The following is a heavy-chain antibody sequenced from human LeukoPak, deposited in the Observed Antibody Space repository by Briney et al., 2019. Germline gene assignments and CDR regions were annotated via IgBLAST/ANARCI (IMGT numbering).Heavy chain of an antibody. CDR3: ATTSVPAAKGDAFDI. CDR1: GYTLTELS. CDR2: FDPEDGET. V-gene: IGHV1-24*01. Sequence: GASVKVSCKVSGYTLTELSMHWMRQAPGKGLEWMGGFDPEDGETIYAQKFQGRVTMTEDTSADTAYMELSSLRSEDTAVYYCATTSVPAAKGDAFDIWGQGTMVTVSS. D-gene: IGHD2-2*01. J-gene: IGHJ3*02.